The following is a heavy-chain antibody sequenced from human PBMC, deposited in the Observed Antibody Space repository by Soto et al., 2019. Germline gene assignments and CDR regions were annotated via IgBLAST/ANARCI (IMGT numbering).Heavy chain of an antibody. CDR1: GYTFTNYG. CDR2: INTYNGNT. CDR3: ARDLLYSTRSTVRFDI. Sequence: VQLVQSGVEVKKPGASVKVSCKASGYTFTNYGISWVRQAPGQGLEWMGWINTYNGNTNYAQKVQGRVTMTTETSTSTACMELRSPRSDDTAVYYCARDLLYSTRSTVRFDIWGQGTMLTVSS. V-gene: IGHV1-18*01. J-gene: IGHJ3*02. D-gene: IGHD6-13*01.